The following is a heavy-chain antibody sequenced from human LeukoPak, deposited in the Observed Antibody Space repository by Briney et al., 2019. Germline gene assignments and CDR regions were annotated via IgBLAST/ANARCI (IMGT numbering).Heavy chain of an antibody. CDR2: TNPDGSST. V-gene: IGHV3-74*01. CDR3: ARDSADISV. CDR1: GFTFSTYR. J-gene: IGHJ6*04. D-gene: IGHD5-12*01. Sequence: GGSLRLSCAASGFTFSTYRMHWVRQGPGKGLVWVSRTNPDGSSTSYADSVKGRFTISRDNAKNTVYLQMNSLRAEDTAVYYCARDSADISVWGKGTTVTVSS.